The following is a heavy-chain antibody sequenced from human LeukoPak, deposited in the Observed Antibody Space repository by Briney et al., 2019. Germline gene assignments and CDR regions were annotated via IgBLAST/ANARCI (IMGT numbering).Heavy chain of an antibody. CDR2: MNPNSGAT. CDR1: GYTFTSYD. Sequence: ASVKVSCKASGYTFTSYDFNWLRQATGQAPEWMGWMNPNSGATGYAQKFQGRITMTRSASINTAYMELTDLRSEDTAVYYCARAHSTGYYYKGNAFDIWGQGTMVTVSS. V-gene: IGHV1-8*01. CDR3: ARAHSTGYYYKGNAFDI. D-gene: IGHD3-22*01. J-gene: IGHJ3*02.